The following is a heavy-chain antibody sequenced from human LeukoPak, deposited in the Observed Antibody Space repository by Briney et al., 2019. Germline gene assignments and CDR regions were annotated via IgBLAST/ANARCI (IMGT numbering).Heavy chain of an antibody. CDR1: GGSFSGNY. D-gene: IGHD1-1*01. CDR3: ASQTGTATIWFDP. J-gene: IGHJ5*02. CDR2: INHSGST. V-gene: IGHV4-34*01. Sequence: SETLSLTCAVYGGSFSGNYWSWIRQPPGKGLEWIGEINHSGSTNYNPSLKSRVTISVDTSKNQFSLKLSSVTAADTAVYYCASQTGTATIWFDPWGQGTLVTVSS.